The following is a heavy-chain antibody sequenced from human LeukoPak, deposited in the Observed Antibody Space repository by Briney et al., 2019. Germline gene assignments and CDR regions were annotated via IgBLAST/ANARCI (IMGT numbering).Heavy chain of an antibody. D-gene: IGHD3-22*01. Sequence: SETLSLTCTVSGGSISSSSYYWGWIRQPPGKGLEWIGSIYYSGSTYYNPSLKSRVTISVDTSKNRFSLKLSSVTAADTAVYYCARDILHYYDSSGYFRYWGQGTLVTVSS. J-gene: IGHJ4*02. CDR1: GGSISSSSYY. V-gene: IGHV4-39*07. CDR3: ARDILHYYDSSGYFRY. CDR2: IYYSGST.